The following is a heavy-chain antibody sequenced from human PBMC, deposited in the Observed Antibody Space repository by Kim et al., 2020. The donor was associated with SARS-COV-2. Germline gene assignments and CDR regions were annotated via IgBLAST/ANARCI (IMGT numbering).Heavy chain of an antibody. CDR3: VRGVPIV. Sequence: GGSLRLSCAASGFTFSSYWMNWVRQAPGKGLEWVANLNQQGGERYYVDSVKGRFTISRDNAKNSLYLQMDSLRAEDTAVYYCVRGVPIVWGPGILVTVSS. CDR1: GFTFSSYW. J-gene: IGHJ4*02. CDR2: LNQQGGER. V-gene: IGHV3-7*01. D-gene: IGHD3-10*02.